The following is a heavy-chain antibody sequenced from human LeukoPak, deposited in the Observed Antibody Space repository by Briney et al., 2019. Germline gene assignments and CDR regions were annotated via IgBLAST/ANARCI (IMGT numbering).Heavy chain of an antibody. D-gene: IGHD3-16*02. J-gene: IGHJ4*02. Sequence: GGSLRLSCVGSGFNYDNYGMSWVRQASGKGLMWVAGITFDGGVTRYADSVKGRFTISRDNSKNTMSLQMNSLRAEDTAVYYCAKGERRYVWGSYRSFYYFDYWGQGTLVTVSS. CDR3: AKGERRYVWGSYRSFYYFDY. CDR2: ITFDGGVT. V-gene: IGHV3-23*01. CDR1: GFNYDNYG.